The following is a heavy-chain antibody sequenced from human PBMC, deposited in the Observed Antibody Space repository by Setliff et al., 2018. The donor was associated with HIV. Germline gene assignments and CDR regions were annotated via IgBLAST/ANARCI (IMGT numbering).Heavy chain of an antibody. J-gene: IGHJ5*02. CDR3: TKGVKWLAP. D-gene: IGHD2-21*01. V-gene: IGHV3-53*01. Sequence: HPGGSLRLSCAASGFTVGANYMTWVRQAPGEGLEWVSLIYSGGDTYYADSVKGRFIIYRDNSKNTLYLQMYGLRVEDTAMYYCTKGVKWLAPWGQGTPVTVSS. CDR1: GFTVGANY. CDR2: IYSGGDT.